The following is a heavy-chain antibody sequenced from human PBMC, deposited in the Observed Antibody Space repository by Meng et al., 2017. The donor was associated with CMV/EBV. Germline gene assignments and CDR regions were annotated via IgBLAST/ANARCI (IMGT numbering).Heavy chain of an antibody. CDR2: INPSGGST. D-gene: IGHD3-10*01. CDR1: GYTFTSYY. V-gene: IGHV1-46*01. CDR3: ASPLNLHRGAFDI. Sequence: ASVKVPCKASGYTFTSYYMHWVRQAPGQGLEWMGIINPSGGSTSYAQKFQGRVTMTRDTSTSTVYMELSSLRSEDTAVYYCASPLNLHRGAFDIWGQGTMVTVSS. J-gene: IGHJ3*02.